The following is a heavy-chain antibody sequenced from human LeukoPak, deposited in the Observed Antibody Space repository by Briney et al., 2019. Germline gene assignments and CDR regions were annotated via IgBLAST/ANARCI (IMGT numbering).Heavy chain of an antibody. CDR2: INHSGST. CDR1: GGSFSGYY. V-gene: IGHV4-34*01. Sequence: SETLSLICAVYGGSFSGYYWSWIRQPPGKGLEWIGEINHSGSTNYNPSLKSRVTISVDTSKNQFSLKLSSVTAADTAVYYCARGSVVVAATPPDYWGQGTLVTVSS. CDR3: ARGSVVVAATPPDY. D-gene: IGHD2-15*01. J-gene: IGHJ4*02.